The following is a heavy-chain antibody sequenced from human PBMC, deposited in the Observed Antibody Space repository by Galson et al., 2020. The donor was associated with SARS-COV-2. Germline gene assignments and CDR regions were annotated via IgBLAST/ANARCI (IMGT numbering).Heavy chain of an antibody. Sequence: GGSLRLSCLASGFNFNSHGMHWVRQAPGKGLEWVAVISHNGIHNFYSDSVKRLLTISRDNSNNKVYLHRDRLRPEDTAGDYWARGKQTQFLGWLDFDAWGQGTMVTGSS. V-gene: IGHV3-30-3*01. D-gene: IGHD3-3*01. CDR3: ARGKQTQFLGWLDFDA. J-gene: IGHJ4*02. CDR1: GFNFNSHG. CDR2: ISHNGIHN.